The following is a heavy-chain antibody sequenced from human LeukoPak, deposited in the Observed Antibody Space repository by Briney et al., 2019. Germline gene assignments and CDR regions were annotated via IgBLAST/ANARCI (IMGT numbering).Heavy chain of an antibody. V-gene: IGHV5-51*01. Sequence: HGESLKISCKGSGYSFTSYWIGWVRQMPRKGLEWMGIIYPGDSDTRYSPSFQGQVTISADKSISTAYLQWSSLKASGTAMYYCARLVTSMFDPWGQGTLVTVSS. CDR2: IYPGDSDT. J-gene: IGHJ5*02. CDR3: ARLVTSMFDP. D-gene: IGHD3-16*02. CDR1: GYSFTSYW.